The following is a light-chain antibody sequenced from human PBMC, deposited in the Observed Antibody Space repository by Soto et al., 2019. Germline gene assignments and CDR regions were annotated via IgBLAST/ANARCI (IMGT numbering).Light chain of an antibody. Sequence: QSVLTQPPSASGPPGQSVTISCTGTSSDVGGYNYVSWYQQHPGKAPKLMIYEVNNRPSGVPDRFSGSKSGNTASLTVSGLQTEDEADCYCSSYADTNNLVFGGGTKVTVL. CDR3: SSYADTNNLV. V-gene: IGLV2-8*01. CDR1: SSDVGGYNY. J-gene: IGLJ2*01. CDR2: EVN.